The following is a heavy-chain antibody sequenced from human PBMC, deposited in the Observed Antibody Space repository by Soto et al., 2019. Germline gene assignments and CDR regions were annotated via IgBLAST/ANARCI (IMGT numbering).Heavy chain of an antibody. Sequence: GGSLRLSCAASGFPFSFYSMSWVRQAPGKGLEWISYITSTSSAINYADSVRGRFTISRDNGMQSLFLHMNSLRDEDTVVYYFAGVGKGAAYTFGPYSFDPWGQGALVTAS. V-gene: IGHV3-48*02. D-gene: IGHD2-15*01. CDR3: AGVGKGAAYTFGPYSFDP. CDR1: GFPFSFYS. CDR2: ITSTSSAI. J-gene: IGHJ5*02.